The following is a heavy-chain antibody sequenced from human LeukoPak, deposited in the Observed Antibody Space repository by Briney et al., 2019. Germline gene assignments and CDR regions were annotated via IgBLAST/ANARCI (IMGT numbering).Heavy chain of an antibody. D-gene: IGHD3-10*01. J-gene: IGHJ6*02. CDR1: GGSISSSSYY. V-gene: IGHV4-39*07. Sequence: PSETLSLTCTVSGGSISSSSYYWGWIRQPPGKGLEWIGSIYYSGSTYYNPSLKSRVTISVDTSKNQFSLKLSSVTAADTAVYYCARRGPYGSGSYYNDNGMDVWGQGTTVTVSS. CDR2: IYYSGST. CDR3: ARRGPYGSGSYYNDNGMDV.